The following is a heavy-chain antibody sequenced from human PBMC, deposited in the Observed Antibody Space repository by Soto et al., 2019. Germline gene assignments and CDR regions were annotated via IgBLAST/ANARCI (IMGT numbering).Heavy chain of an antibody. CDR1: GYTLTELS. J-gene: IGHJ5*02. Sequence: ASAKVSCKVSGYTLTELSMHWVRQAPGKGLEWMGGFDPEDGETIYAQKFPGRVTMTEDTSTDTAYMELSSLRSEDTAVYYCATEKYCSTTSCYRGTWFDPWGQGTLVTVPQ. CDR3: ATEKYCSTTSCYRGTWFDP. D-gene: IGHD2-2*02. CDR2: FDPEDGET. V-gene: IGHV1-24*01.